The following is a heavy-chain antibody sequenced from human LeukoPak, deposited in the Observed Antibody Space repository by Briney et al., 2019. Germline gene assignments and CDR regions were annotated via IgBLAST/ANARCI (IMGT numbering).Heavy chain of an antibody. CDR2: MYLSGTT. D-gene: IGHD3-22*01. CDR3: AGLVGRYSSGLYYYYFDY. J-gene: IGHJ4*02. CDR1: GDSINSLDL. Sequence: SGTLSLTCTVSGDSINSLDLWSWVRQPPGKGLEWIGEMYLSGTTHSNPSVKSRVTVSIDKSKNQFFLNLSSVTAADTAVYYCAGLVGRYSSGLYYYYFDYWGQGTLVTVSS. V-gene: IGHV4-4*02.